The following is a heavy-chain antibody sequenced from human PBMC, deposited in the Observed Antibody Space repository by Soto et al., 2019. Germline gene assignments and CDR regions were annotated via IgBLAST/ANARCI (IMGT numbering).Heavy chain of an antibody. CDR3: SRVEYVTSSPIG. CDR1: GFTFSGSA. J-gene: IGHJ4*02. D-gene: IGHD6-6*01. CDR2: IRTKSNGYAT. V-gene: IGHV3-73*01. Sequence: PGGSLRLSCAASGFTFSGSAIHWVRQASGKGLEWVARIRTKSNGYATTYAASVKGRFTISRDDSKNMAYLQMNGLKTGDTAMYYCSRVEYVTSSPIGWGQGTLVTVSS.